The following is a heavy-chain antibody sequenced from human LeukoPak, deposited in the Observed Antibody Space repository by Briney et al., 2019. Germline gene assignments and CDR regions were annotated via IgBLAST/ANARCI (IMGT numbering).Heavy chain of an antibody. CDR2: IYPGDSDT. CDR1: GYSFTSYW. CDR3: ARSIQLPAVTSWFDP. Sequence: GESLKISCKGSGYSFTSYWIGWVRQMPGKGLEWMGIIYPGDSDTRYSPSFQGQVTISADKSISTAYLQWSSLKASDTAMYYCARSIQLPAVTSWFDPWGQGTLVTVSS. D-gene: IGHD2-2*01. J-gene: IGHJ5*02. V-gene: IGHV5-51*01.